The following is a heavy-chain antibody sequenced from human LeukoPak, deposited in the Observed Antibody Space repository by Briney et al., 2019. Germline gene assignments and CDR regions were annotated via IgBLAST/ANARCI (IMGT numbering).Heavy chain of an antibody. V-gene: IGHV1-46*01. CDR3: ARGAAAVAGTVDAFDI. J-gene: IGHJ3*02. CDR2: INPSGGST. D-gene: IGHD6-19*01. Sequence: ASVKVSCKASGYTFTSYYMHWVRQAPGQGLEWMEIINPSGGSTSYAQKFQGRVTMTRDTSTSTVYMELSSLRSEDTAVYYCARGAAAVAGTVDAFDIWGQGTMVTVSS. CDR1: GYTFTSYY.